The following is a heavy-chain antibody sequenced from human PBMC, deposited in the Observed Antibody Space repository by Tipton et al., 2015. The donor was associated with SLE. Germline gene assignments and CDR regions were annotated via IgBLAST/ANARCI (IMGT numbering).Heavy chain of an antibody. D-gene: IGHD6-13*01. CDR2: IYYSGST. CDR1: GGSISSGSYY. V-gene: IGHV4-61*01. J-gene: IGHJ2*01. Sequence: GLVKPSQTLSLTCTVSGGSISSGSYYWSWIRQPPGKGLEWIGYIYYSGSTNYNPSLKSRVTISVDTSKNQFSLKLSSVTAADTAVYYCARGLPGIAAAGTLSGYFDLWGRGTQVTVSS. CDR3: ARGLPGIAAAGTLSGYFDL.